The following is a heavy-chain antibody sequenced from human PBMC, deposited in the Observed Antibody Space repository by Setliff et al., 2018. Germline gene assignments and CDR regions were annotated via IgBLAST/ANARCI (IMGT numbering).Heavy chain of an antibody. J-gene: IGHJ4*02. V-gene: IGHV4-59*11. CDR2: IFYIGST. D-gene: IGHD3-3*01. CDR1: GGSISSHY. CDR3: ARGISFHLEWLL. Sequence: PSETLSLTCTVSGGSISSHYWSWIRQPPGKGLEWIGYIFYIGSTNYNPSLKSRVTISVDRSKNQFSLKLSSVTAADTAMYYCARGISFHLEWLLWGQGTLVTVSS.